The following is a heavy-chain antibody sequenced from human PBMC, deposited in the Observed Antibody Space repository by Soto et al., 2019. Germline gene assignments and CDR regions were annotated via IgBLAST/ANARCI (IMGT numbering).Heavy chain of an antibody. Sequence: GGSLRLSCAASGFTFSDHYMDWVRQAPGKGLEWVGRTRDKANSYTTEYAATVKGRFTISRDDSKNSLYLQMNSLRAEDTAVYYCARLLTDEYCSSTSCSGYYGMDVWGQGTTVTVSS. V-gene: IGHV3-72*01. CDR3: ARLLTDEYCSSTSCSGYYGMDV. J-gene: IGHJ6*02. CDR1: GFTFSDHY. CDR2: TRDKANSYTT. D-gene: IGHD2-2*01.